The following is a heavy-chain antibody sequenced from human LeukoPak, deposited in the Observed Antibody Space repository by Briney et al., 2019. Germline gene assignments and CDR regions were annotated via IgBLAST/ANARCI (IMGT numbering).Heavy chain of an antibody. Sequence: MASETLSLTCAVYGGSFSGYYWSWIRQPPGKGLEWIGEINHSGSTNYNPSLKSRVTISVDTSKNQFSLKLSSVTAADTAVYYCAREGMDYYDSSGYNLYYFDYWGQGTLVTVSS. CDR2: INHSGST. CDR1: GGSFSGYY. V-gene: IGHV4-34*01. D-gene: IGHD3-22*01. CDR3: AREGMDYYDSSGYNLYYFDY. J-gene: IGHJ4*02.